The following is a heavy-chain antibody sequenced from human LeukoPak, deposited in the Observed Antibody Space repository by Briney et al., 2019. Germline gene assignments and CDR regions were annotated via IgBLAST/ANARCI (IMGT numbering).Heavy chain of an antibody. CDR1: EFTFTSYL. J-gene: IGHJ4*02. CDR2: ISGSGSST. V-gene: IGHV3-23*01. D-gene: IGHD7-27*01. CDR3: AKGGGQTGDY. Sequence: PGGSLRLSCAASEFTFTSYLMSWVRQAPGKGLEWVSSISGSGSSTYYADSVKGRFTISRDNSKNMLYLQMSSLRAEDTAVYYCAKGGGQTGDYWGQGTLVTVSS.